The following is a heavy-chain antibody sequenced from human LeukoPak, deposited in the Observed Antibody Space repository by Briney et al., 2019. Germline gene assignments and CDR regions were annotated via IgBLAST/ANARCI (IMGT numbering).Heavy chain of an antibody. CDR1: GGSISSYY. D-gene: IGHD2-2*01. J-gene: IGHJ6*02. CDR2: IYYSGST. CDR3: ARASRPFNYGMDV. Sequence: PSETLSLTCTVSGGSISSYYWSWIRQPPGKGLEWIGYIYYSGSTNYNPSLKSRVTISVDTSKSQFSLKLSSVTAADTAVYYCARASRPFNYGMDVWGQGTTVTVSS. V-gene: IGHV4-59*01.